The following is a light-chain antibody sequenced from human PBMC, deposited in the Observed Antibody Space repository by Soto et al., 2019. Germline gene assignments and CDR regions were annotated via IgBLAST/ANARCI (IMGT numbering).Light chain of an antibody. CDR1: QSVSSN. J-gene: IGKJ2*01. CDR2: GAS. Sequence: EIVMTQSPATLSVSPGERATLSCRASQSVSSNLAWYQQKPGQAPRLLIYGASTRATGIPARFSGSGSGTEFTLAISSLQSEVFAVYYCQQYNNWPPTFTFGQGTKLEIK. V-gene: IGKV3-15*01. CDR3: QQYNNWPPTFT.